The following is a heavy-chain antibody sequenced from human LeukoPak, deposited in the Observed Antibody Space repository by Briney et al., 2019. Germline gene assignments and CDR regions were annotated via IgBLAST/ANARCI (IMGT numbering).Heavy chain of an antibody. J-gene: IGHJ3*02. CDR3: ARDTLDSGYPWAFDI. Sequence: PSETLSLTCAVYGYSISSGYYWGWIRPPPGKGREWIGNIYHSGSTYYNPSLKSRVTISVDTSKNQFSLKLSSVTAADTAVYYCARDTLDSGYPWAFDIWGQGTMVTVSS. CDR2: IYHSGST. CDR1: GYSISSGYY. V-gene: IGHV4-38-2*02. D-gene: IGHD5-12*01.